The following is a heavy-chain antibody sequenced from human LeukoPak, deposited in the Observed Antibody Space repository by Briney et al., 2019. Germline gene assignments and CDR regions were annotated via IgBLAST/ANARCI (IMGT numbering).Heavy chain of an antibody. J-gene: IGHJ4*02. D-gene: IGHD1-26*01. Sequence: QPGGSLRLSCAASGFTFSSYSMNWVRQAPGKGLEWVSVIYSGGSTYYADSVKGRFTISRDNSKNTLYLQMNSLRAEDTAVYYCARDKEGAPDYWGQGTLVTVSS. CDR2: IYSGGST. V-gene: IGHV3-66*01. CDR1: GFTFSSYS. CDR3: ARDKEGAPDY.